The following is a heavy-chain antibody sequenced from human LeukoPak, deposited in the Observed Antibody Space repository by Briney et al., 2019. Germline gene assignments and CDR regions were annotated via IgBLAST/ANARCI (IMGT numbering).Heavy chain of an antibody. D-gene: IGHD3-22*01. CDR2: ISSSSSYI. CDR1: GFTFSSYS. Sequence: PGGSLRLSCAASGFTFSSYSMNWVRQAPGKGLEWVSSISSSSSYIYYADSVKGRFTISRDNAKNSLYLQMNSLRAEDTAVYYCARASNYYDSSGYYPFDYWGQGTLVTVSS. CDR3: ARASNYYDSSGYYPFDY. V-gene: IGHV3-21*01. J-gene: IGHJ4*02.